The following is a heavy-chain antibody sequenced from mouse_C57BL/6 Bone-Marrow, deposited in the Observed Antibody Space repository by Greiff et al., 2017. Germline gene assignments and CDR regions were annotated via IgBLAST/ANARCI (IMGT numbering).Heavy chain of an antibody. CDR2: IYPRSGNT. V-gene: IGHV1-81*01. D-gene: IGHD4-1*01. J-gene: IGHJ2*01. CDR1: GYTFTSYW. CDR3: ARYWDVDY. Sequence: QVQLQQPGTELVKPGASVKLSCKASGYTFTSYWMHWVKQRPGQGLEWIGEIYPRSGNTYYNEKFKGKATLTADKSSSTAYMELRSLTSEDSAVYFCARYWDVDYWGQGTTLTVSS.